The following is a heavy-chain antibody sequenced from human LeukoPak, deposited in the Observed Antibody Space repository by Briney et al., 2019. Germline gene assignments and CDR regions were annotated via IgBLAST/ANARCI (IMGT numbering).Heavy chain of an antibody. CDR2: FDPEDGET. D-gene: IGHD3-3*01. CDR1: GYTFTGYY. J-gene: IGHJ4*02. CDR3: ATGSGYYD. Sequence: ASVKVSCKASGYTFTGYYMHWVRQAPGQGLEWMGGFDPEDGETIYAQKFQGRVTMTEDTSTDTAYMELSSLRSEDTAVYYCATGSGYYDWGQGTLVTVSS. V-gene: IGHV1-24*01.